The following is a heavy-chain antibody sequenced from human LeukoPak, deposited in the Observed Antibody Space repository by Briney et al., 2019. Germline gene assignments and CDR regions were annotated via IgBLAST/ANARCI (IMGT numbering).Heavy chain of an antibody. CDR1: GYTFTAYF. CDR2: INPNSGGT. J-gene: IGHJ4*02. CDR3: ARDTSSYYYDSSGYYFPSDY. Sequence: ASVKVSCKASGYTFTAYFMHWVRQAPGQGPEWMGWINPNSGGTNYAQKFQGRVTMTRDTSISTAYMELSRLRSDDTAVYYCARDTSSYYYDSSGYYFPSDYWGQGTLVTVSS. V-gene: IGHV1-2*02. D-gene: IGHD3-22*01.